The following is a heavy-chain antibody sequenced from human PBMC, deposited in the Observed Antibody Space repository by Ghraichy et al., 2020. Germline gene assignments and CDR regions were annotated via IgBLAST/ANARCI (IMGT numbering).Heavy chain of an antibody. D-gene: IGHD6-6*01. CDR1: GFTFSGSA. Sequence: GGSLRLSCAASGFTFSGSAMHWVRQASGKGLEWVGRIRSKANSYATAYAASVKGRFTISRDDSKNTAYLQMNSLKTEDTAVYYCTRMTDGSSSSRTMFYYYYGMDVWGQGTTVTVAS. V-gene: IGHV3-73*01. CDR2: IRSKANSYAT. CDR3: TRMTDGSSSSRTMFYYYYGMDV. J-gene: IGHJ6*02.